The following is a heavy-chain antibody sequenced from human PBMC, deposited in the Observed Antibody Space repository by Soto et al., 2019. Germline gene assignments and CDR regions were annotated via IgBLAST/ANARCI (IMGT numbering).Heavy chain of an antibody. CDR2: ISSSSSYI. J-gene: IGHJ4*02. CDR1: GFTFSSYS. Sequence: EVQLVESGGGLVKPGGSLRLSCAASGFTFSSYSMNWVRQAPGKGLEWVSSISSSSSYIYYADSVKGRFTISRDNAKNSLYLQMNSLIAEDTAVYYCARYQPAYSYGYGLGYWGQGTLVTVSS. V-gene: IGHV3-21*01. CDR3: ARYQPAYSYGYGLGY. D-gene: IGHD5-18*01.